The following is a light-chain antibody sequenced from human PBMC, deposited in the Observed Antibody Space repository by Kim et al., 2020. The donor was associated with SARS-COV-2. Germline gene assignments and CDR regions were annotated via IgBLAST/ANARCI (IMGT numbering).Light chain of an antibody. CDR1: QSLLHSNGYNY. CDR3: MQALQTPG. Sequence: DIVMTQSPLSLPVTPGEPASISCRSSQSLLHSNGYNYLDWYLQKPGQSPQLLIYLASNRAFGVPDRFSGSGSGTDFTLKISRVEAEDVGFYYCMQALQTPGFGQGTRLEIK. V-gene: IGKV2-28*01. CDR2: LAS. J-gene: IGKJ5*01.